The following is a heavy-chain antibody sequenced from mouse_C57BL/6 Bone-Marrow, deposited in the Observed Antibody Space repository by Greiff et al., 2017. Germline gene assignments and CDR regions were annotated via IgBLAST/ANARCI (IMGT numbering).Heavy chain of an antibody. Sequence: VQLQQSGAELVRPGTSVKVSCKASGYAFTNYLIEWVKQRPGQGLAWIGVINPGSGGTNYTAKFKGKATLTADKSSSTAYMQLSILTSEDSAVYFCARGETAQATPLAYWGQGTLVTVSA. CDR3: ARGETAQATPLAY. V-gene: IGHV1-54*01. CDR1: GYAFTNYL. D-gene: IGHD3-2*02. J-gene: IGHJ3*01. CDR2: INPGSGGT.